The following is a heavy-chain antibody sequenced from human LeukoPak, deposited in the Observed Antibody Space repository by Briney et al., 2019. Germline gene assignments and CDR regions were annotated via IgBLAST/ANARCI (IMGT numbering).Heavy chain of an antibody. CDR2: INPNSGGT. Sequence: GASVKVSCKASGYTFTAYFLHWVRQAPGQGLEWMGWINPNSGGTNYAQKFQGRVTMTRDTSISTAYMEVGRVRSDDPAVYLCAKERDYSGWLRSFDYWGQGNLVTVSS. CDR1: GYTFTAYF. D-gene: IGHD6-19*01. CDR3: AKERDYSGWLRSFDY. V-gene: IGHV1-2*02. J-gene: IGHJ4*02.